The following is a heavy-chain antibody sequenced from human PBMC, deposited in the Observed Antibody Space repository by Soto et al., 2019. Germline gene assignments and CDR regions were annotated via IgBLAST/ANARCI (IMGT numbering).Heavy chain of an antibody. Sequence: QVQLVQSGAEVKKPGSSVKVSCKASGGTFSSYAINWVRQAPGQGLEWMGGIIPIFATADYAQKFQGRVTITADESTSTAYMELSSLRSEDTAVYYCAQCLLGVNYYYGRDVCGQGTTVTVSS. CDR2: IIPIFATA. D-gene: IGHD3-16*01. J-gene: IGHJ6*02. CDR3: AQCLLGVNYYYGRDV. V-gene: IGHV1-69*12. CDR1: GGTFSSYA.